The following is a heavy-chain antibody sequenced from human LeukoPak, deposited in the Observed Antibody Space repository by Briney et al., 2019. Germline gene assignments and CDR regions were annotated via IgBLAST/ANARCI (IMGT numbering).Heavy chain of an antibody. J-gene: IGHJ4*02. CDR3: ARTIAVAGVVDY. V-gene: IGHV1-2*06. Sequence: ASVKVSCKASGYILTGYYMHWVRQAPGQGLEWKGRINPNSGGTNYAQKFQGRVTMTRDTSISTAYMELSRLRSDDTAVYYCARTIAVAGVVDYWGQGTLVTVSS. CDR1: GYILTGYY. CDR2: INPNSGGT. D-gene: IGHD6-19*01.